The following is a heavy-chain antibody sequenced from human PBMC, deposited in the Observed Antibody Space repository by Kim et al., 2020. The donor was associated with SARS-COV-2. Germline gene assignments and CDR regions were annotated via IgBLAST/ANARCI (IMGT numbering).Heavy chain of an antibody. Sequence: SVNVSCKASGGTFFGYAVSWVRQAPGQGLEWMGGIIPNRGTTNYVQKFQGRVTITADESANTAYMELSSLRSEDTAVYYCARGTTGTTGAFHIWGQGTAVIVSS. D-gene: IGHD1-1*01. J-gene: IGHJ3*02. CDR2: IIPNRGTT. CDR3: ARGTTGTTGAFHI. CDR1: GGTFFGYA. V-gene: IGHV1-69*13.